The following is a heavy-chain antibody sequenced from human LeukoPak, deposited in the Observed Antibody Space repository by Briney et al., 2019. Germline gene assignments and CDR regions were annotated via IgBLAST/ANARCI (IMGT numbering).Heavy chain of an antibody. J-gene: IGHJ4*02. D-gene: IGHD6-19*01. CDR2: INPSGGST. V-gene: IGHV1-46*01. CDR3: ARDSSGWLPFDY. CDR1: GYTFTNYY. Sequence: GASVKVSCKASGYTFTNYYMNWVRQAPGQGLEWMGIINPSGGSTSYAQKFQGRVTMTRDTSTSTVYMELSSLRSEDTAVYYCARDSSGWLPFDYWGQGTLVTVSS.